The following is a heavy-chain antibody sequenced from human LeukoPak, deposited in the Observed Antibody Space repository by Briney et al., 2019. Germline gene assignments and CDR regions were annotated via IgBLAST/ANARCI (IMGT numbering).Heavy chain of an antibody. V-gene: IGHV4-34*01. CDR2: IKHSGST. D-gene: IGHD3-3*01. CDR3: ARDRPPYDFWSGSFDY. J-gene: IGHJ4*02. CDR1: GGSFSGYY. Sequence: SETLSLTCAVYGGSFSGYYWSWIRQPPGKGLEWIGEIKHSGSTNYNPSLKSRVTISVDTSKKQFSLKLSSVTAADTAVYYCARDRPPYDFWSGSFDYWGQGTLVTVSS.